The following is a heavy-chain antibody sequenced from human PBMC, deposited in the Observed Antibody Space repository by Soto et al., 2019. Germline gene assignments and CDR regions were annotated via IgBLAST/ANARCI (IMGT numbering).Heavy chain of an antibody. V-gene: IGHV3-23*01. J-gene: IGHJ4*02. CDR1: GFTFSSYA. CDR3: AKEWPLYFDY. Sequence: GESMKISCTASGFTFSSYAMSWVRQAPGKGLEWVSAISGSGGSTYYADSVKGRFTISRDNSKNTLYLQMNSLRAEDTAVYYCAKEWPLYFDYWGQGTLVTVSS. D-gene: IGHD5-12*01. CDR2: ISGSGGST.